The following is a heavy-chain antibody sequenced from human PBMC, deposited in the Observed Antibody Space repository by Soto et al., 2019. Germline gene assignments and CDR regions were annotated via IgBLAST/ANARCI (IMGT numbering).Heavy chain of an antibody. CDR2: ISAYNGNT. V-gene: IGHV1-18*01. Sequence: QVQLLQSGAEVKKPGASLKVSCKASGYTFTSYGISWVRQAPRQWLEWRGWISAYNGNTNYAQKLQGRVTMTTATSTSTAHMELRSLRSYDTAVYYCAREVGSSSGSCCDTGSEGTLVTFSS. CDR1: GYTFTSYG. J-gene: IGHJ5*02. CDR3: AREVGSSSGSCCDT. D-gene: IGHD6-6*01.